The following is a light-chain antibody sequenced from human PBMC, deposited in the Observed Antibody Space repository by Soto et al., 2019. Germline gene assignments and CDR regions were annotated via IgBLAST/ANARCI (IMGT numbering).Light chain of an antibody. J-gene: IGLJ2*01. CDR2: EVS. V-gene: IGLV2-14*01. Sequence: QSALTQPASVSGSPGQSITISCTGTSSGDGGYNYVSWYQQHPGKAPKLMIYEVSNRPSGVSNRFSGSKSGNTASLTISGLQAEDEADYYCSSYTSSSTVVFGGGTKLTVL. CDR3: SSYTSSSTVV. CDR1: SSGDGGYNY.